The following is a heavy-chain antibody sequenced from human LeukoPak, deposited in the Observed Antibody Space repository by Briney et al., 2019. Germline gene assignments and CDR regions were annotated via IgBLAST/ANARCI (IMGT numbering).Heavy chain of an antibody. J-gene: IGHJ3*02. V-gene: IGHV4-39*07. CDR3: ARYDSSGYYYGRRAFDI. D-gene: IGHD3-22*01. Sequence: PSETLSLTCTVPGGSISSYYWGWIRQPPGKGLEWIGSIYYSGSTYYNPSLKSRVTISVDTSKNQFSLKLSSVTAADTAVYYCARYDSSGYYYGRRAFDIWGQGTMVTVSS. CDR1: GGSISSYY. CDR2: IYYSGST.